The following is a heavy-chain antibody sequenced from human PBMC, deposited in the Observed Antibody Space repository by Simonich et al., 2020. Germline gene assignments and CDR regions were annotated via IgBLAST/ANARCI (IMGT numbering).Heavy chain of an antibody. Sequence: QVQLVQSGAEVKKPGASVKVSCTASGYTFTSYGISWVRQAPGQGLEWMGWISAYNGKTNYAQQPQGRGTMTTDTSTSTAYMELRSLRSDDTAVYYCARASRGTWWYYYFDYWGQGTLVTVSS. CDR1: GYTFTSYG. V-gene: IGHV1-18*01. D-gene: IGHD2-15*01. CDR2: ISAYNGKT. CDR3: ARASRGTWWYYYFDY. J-gene: IGHJ4*02.